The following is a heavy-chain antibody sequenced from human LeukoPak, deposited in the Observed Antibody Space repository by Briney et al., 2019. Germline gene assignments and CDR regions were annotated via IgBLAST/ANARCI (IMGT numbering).Heavy chain of an antibody. D-gene: IGHD6-13*01. Sequence: PSETLSLTCAVYGGSFSGYYWSWIRHPPGKGLEWIGEINHSGSTNYNPSLKSRVTISVDTSKNQFSLKLSSVTAADTAVYYCARGGQQLGTFDYWGQGTLVTVSS. CDR2: INHSGST. J-gene: IGHJ4*02. V-gene: IGHV4-34*01. CDR1: GGSFSGYY. CDR3: ARGGQQLGTFDY.